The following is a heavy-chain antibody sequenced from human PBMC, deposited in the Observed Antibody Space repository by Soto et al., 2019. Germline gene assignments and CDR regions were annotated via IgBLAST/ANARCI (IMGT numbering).Heavy chain of an antibody. CDR3: ARDQASPYYSSSWYGLGYYYYYGMDV. CDR1: GGSISSYY. D-gene: IGHD6-13*01. Sequence: PSETLSLTCTVSGGSISSYYWSWIRQPPGKGLEWIGYIYYSGSTNYNPSLKSRVTISVDTSKNQFSLKLSSVTAADTAVYYCARDQASPYYSSSWYGLGYYYYYGMDVWGQGTTVTVS. J-gene: IGHJ6*02. V-gene: IGHV4-59*01. CDR2: IYYSGST.